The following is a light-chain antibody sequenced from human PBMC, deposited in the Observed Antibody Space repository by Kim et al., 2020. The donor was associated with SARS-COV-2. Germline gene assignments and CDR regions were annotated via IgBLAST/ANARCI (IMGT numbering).Light chain of an antibody. CDR1: QGVLYSSNNKNH. CDR3: QQYYSTPLT. Sequence: ATINCKSSQGVLYSSNNKNHLAWYQQKPGQPPKLLIYWASTRESGVPDRFSGSGSGTDFTLTISSLQAEDVAVYYCQQYYSTPLTFGGGTKVDIK. V-gene: IGKV4-1*01. J-gene: IGKJ4*01. CDR2: WAS.